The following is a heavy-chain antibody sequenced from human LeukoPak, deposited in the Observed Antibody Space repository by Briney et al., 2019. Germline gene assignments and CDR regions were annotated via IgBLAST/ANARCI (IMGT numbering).Heavy chain of an antibody. CDR1: GYSFTSYD. CDR2: MKPNSGNT. V-gene: IGHV1-8*01. CDR3: AREVAFGGVIVLYYFDY. D-gene: IGHD3-16*02. Sequence: ASVKVSCKASGYSFTSYDINWVRQATGQGLEWMGWMKPNSGNTGYAQKFQGRVTMTRNTSISTAYMELSSLRSEDTAVYYCAREVAFGGVIVLYYFDYWGQGTLVTVSS. J-gene: IGHJ4*02.